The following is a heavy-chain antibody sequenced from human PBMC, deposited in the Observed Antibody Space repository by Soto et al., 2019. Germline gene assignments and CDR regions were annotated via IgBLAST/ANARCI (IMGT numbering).Heavy chain of an antibody. CDR3: AKDWLRLFGAFAI. CDR1: GFTFSSYG. Sequence: GGSLRLSCAASGFTFSSYGMHWVRQAPGKGLEWVAVISYDGSNKYYADSVKGRFTISRDNSKNTLYLQMNSLRAEDTAVYYCAKDWLRLFGAFAIWGQGTMVTVSS. J-gene: IGHJ3*02. CDR2: ISYDGSNK. V-gene: IGHV3-30*18. D-gene: IGHD5-12*01.